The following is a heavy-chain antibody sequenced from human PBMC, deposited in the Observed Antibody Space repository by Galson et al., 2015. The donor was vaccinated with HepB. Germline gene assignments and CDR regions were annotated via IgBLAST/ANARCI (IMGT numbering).Heavy chain of an antibody. CDR3: ASYRVTAGRWFDP. V-gene: IGHV3-23*01. CDR2: IDTSGGHT. D-gene: IGHD2-2*01. Sequence: SLRLSCAASGFTFTSYDMTWVRQAPGKGLEWVSVIDTSGGHTSYADSVKGRFTISRDNSKSTLSLQMNSLRVEDTAIYYRASYRVTAGRWFDPWGQGTLVTVSS. J-gene: IGHJ5*02. CDR1: GFTFTSYD.